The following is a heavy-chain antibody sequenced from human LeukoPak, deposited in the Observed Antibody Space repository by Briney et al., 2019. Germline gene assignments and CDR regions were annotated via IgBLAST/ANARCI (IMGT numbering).Heavy chain of an antibody. Sequence: PGGSLRFSCAASGLTFSIYAMHWVRQAPGKGLEWVAVISYDGTNKYHADSVKGRFTITRENSRNTLYLQINSLRVEDTAVYYCALGGSSDAFDIWGQGTMVTVSS. CDR1: GLTFSIYA. J-gene: IGHJ3*02. D-gene: IGHD1-26*01. CDR3: ALGGSSDAFDI. CDR2: ISYDGTNK. V-gene: IGHV3-30-3*01.